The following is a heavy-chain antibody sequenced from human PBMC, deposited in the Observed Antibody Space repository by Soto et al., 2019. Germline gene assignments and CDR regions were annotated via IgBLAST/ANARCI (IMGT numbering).Heavy chain of an antibody. Sequence: GGSLRLSCAASGFTFSSYAMHWVRQAPGKGLEYVSAISSNGGSTYYANPVKGRFTISRDNSKNTLYLQMGSLRAEDMAVYYCARDRFMMYAIPGRYNWFDPWGQGTLVTVSS. CDR1: GFTFSSYA. J-gene: IGHJ5*02. CDR2: ISSNGGST. D-gene: IGHD2-8*01. V-gene: IGHV3-64*01. CDR3: ARDRFMMYAIPGRYNWFDP.